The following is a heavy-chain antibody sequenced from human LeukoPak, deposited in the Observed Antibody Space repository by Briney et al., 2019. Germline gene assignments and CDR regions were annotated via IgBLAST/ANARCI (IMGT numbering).Heavy chain of an antibody. J-gene: IGHJ6*03. D-gene: IGHD5-12*01. CDR3: ARNGYDYPYYYYYYMDV. CDR2: ISSSGSTI. Sequence: PGGSLRLSCAASGFTFSDYYMSWIRQVPGKGLEWVSYISSSGSTIYYADSVKGRFTISRDNAKNSLYLQMNSLRAEDTAVYYCARNGYDYPYYYYYYMDVWGKGTTVTVSS. CDR1: GFTFSDYY. V-gene: IGHV3-11*04.